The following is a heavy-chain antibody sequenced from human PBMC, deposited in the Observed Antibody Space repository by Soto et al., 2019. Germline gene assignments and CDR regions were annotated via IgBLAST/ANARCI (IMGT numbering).Heavy chain of an antibody. J-gene: IGHJ6*02. D-gene: IGHD6-19*01. Sequence: EVQLVESGGGLVQPGGSLRLSCAASGLIFSDYHMDWVRQAPGKGLEWVGRIRRKANSYNTEYAASVKGRFTISRDDSKNSLYLQMNSLKTEDTAVYYCAMLGGWSGGSTDMDVWGQGTTVTVSS. CDR3: AMLGGWSGGSTDMDV. V-gene: IGHV3-72*01. CDR1: GLIFSDYH. CDR2: IRRKANSYNT.